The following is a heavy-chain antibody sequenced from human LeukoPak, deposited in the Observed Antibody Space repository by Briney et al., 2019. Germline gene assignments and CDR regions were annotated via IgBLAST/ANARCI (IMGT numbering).Heavy chain of an antibody. CDR2: IDYSGST. J-gene: IGHJ5*02. CDR3: ARHEYSGSYYGLSWFDP. CDR1: GGSISSSGYY. Sequence: PSETLSLTCTVSGGSISSSGYYWGWIRQPPGKGLEWIASIDYSGSTYYNPSLKSRATISVDTTKNQLSLKLSSLTAADAAVYYCARHEYSGSYYGLSWFDPWGQGTLVTVSS. D-gene: IGHD1-26*01. V-gene: IGHV4-39*01.